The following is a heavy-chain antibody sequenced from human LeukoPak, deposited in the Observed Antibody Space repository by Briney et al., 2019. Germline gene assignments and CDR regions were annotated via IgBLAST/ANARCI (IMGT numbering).Heavy chain of an antibody. J-gene: IGHJ4*02. CDR3: ARDSKTDYDILTGHLDY. CDR2: ISYDGSNK. D-gene: IGHD3-9*01. CDR1: GFTFSSYA. V-gene: IGHV3-30-3*01. Sequence: PGGSLRLSCAASGFTFSSYAMHWVRQAPGKGLEWVAVISYDGSNKYYADSVKGRFTISRDNSKNTLYLQMNSLRVEDTAGYYCARDSKTDYDILTGHLDYWGQGTLVTVSS.